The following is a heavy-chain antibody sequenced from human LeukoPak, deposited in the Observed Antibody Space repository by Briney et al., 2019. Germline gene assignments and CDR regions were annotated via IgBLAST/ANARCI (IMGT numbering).Heavy chain of an antibody. Sequence: SETLSLTCTVSGGSVTTSYYWGWIRQSPGKGLEWIGSICSGGSTCYNPSLKSRVTISVDTSKNQFSLKLSSVTAADTAVYYCARCRGYYGSGSLGVGTPVDYWGQGTLVTVSS. CDR2: ICSGGST. CDR1: GGSVTTSYY. CDR3: ARCRGYYGSGSLGVGTPVDY. D-gene: IGHD3-10*01. J-gene: IGHJ4*02. V-gene: IGHV4-39*07.